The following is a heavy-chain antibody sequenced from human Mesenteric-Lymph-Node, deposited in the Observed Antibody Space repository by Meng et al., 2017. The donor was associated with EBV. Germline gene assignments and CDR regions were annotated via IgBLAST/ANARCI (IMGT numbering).Heavy chain of an antibody. D-gene: IGHD5-24*01. CDR3: ARDGSGDGYTFDY. J-gene: IGHJ4*02. CDR2: ISPYNGNT. V-gene: IGHV1-18*01. CDR1: GYTFTNYG. Sequence: QIQLVQSGAEVKKPGASVKVCCKASGYTFTNYGINWVRQAPGQGIEWMGGISPYNGNTYSAQKFQGRVTMTTDTSTDTAYIELRSLRSDDTAVYSCARDGSGDGYTFDYWGQGTLVTVSS.